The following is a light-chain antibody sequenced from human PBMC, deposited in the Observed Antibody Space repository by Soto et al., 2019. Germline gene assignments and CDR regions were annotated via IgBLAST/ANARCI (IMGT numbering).Light chain of an antibody. CDR3: QQYSTYSGT. CDR1: QSISNW. CDR2: DAS. J-gene: IGKJ1*01. V-gene: IGKV1-5*01. Sequence: DIQMTQSPSTLSASVGDRVTITCRASQSISNWLAWYQQKPGKAPKLLISDASSFESGVPSRFSGSGSGTEFTLTISSLQPDDFATYYCQQYSTYSGTCGQGTKVDIK.